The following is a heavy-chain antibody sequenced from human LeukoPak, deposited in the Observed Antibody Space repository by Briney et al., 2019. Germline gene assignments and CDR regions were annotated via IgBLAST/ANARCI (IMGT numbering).Heavy chain of an antibody. CDR2: ISSSSTTI. CDR3: TRDRSTWLFDY. V-gene: IGHV3-48*02. CDR1: GFTFISYT. D-gene: IGHD6-13*01. J-gene: IGHJ4*02. Sequence: GGSLRLSCSASGFTFISYTMHWVRQAPGKGLESVSYISSSSTTIYYADSVKGRFTITRDNAKNSLYLQMNSLSDEDTAVYYCTRDRSTWLFDYWGQGTLVTVSS.